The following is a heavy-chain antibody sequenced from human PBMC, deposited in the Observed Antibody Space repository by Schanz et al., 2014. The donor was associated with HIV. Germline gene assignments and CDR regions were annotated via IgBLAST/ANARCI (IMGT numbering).Heavy chain of an antibody. D-gene: IGHD1-26*01. CDR3: ARAARFGRRIAYAFDL. CDR2: INHSGSI. V-gene: IGHV4-34*01. Sequence: QVQLQQWGAGLLKPSETLSLTCAVYGGSFSGYYWSWIRQSPGKGLEWIGEINHSGSINYNPPLKSRVTMSVDTSKKQFSLKLSSVTAADTAVYYCARAARFGRRIAYAFDLWGRGAQVTVSS. J-gene: IGHJ4*02. CDR1: GGSFSGYY.